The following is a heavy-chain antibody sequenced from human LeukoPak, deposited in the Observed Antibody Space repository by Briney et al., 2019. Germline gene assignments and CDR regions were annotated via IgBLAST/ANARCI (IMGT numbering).Heavy chain of an antibody. CDR1: GFTFSSYA. CDR3: ARDPGGQGYYYMDV. D-gene: IGHD6-25*01. CDR2: ISGSGGST. Sequence: GGSLRLSCAASGFTFSSYAMSWVRQAPGKGLEWVSAISGSGGSTYYADSVKGRFTISRDNSKNTLYLQMNSLRAEDTAVYYCARDPGGQGYYYMDVWGKGTTVTVSS. V-gene: IGHV3-23*01. J-gene: IGHJ6*03.